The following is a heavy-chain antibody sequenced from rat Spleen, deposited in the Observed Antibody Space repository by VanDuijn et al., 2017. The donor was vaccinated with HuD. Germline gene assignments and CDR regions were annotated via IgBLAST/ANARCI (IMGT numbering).Heavy chain of an antibody. CDR3: ARRHYGYTDYFDY. Sequence: EVQLVESGGGLVQPGRSLKLSCVASGFTFSDFYMTWVRQAPTKGLEWVATIIYDGSRTYYRDSVKGRFTISRDNAKSTLSLQMDSLRSEDTATYYCARRHYGYTDYFDYWGQGVMVTVSS. V-gene: IGHV5-29*01. CDR1: GFTFSDFY. CDR2: IIYDGSRT. D-gene: IGHD1-4*01. J-gene: IGHJ2*01.